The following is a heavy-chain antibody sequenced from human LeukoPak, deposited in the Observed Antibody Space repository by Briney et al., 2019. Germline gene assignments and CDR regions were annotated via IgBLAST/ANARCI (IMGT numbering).Heavy chain of an antibody. CDR3: AKDSGSYFDY. CDR2: MSGSGGNT. J-gene: IGHJ4*02. Sequence: GGSLRLSCAASGFTFSSYAMSWVRQAPGKGLEWVSAMSGSGGNTYYADSVKGRFTISRDNSKNTLYLQMNSLRAEDTAVYSCAKDSGSYFDYWGQGTLVTVSS. V-gene: IGHV3-23*01. D-gene: IGHD1-26*01. CDR1: GFTFSSYA.